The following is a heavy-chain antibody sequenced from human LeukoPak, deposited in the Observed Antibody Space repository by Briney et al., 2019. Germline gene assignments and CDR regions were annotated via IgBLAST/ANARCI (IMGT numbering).Heavy chain of an antibody. D-gene: IGHD1-26*01. V-gene: IGHV7-4-1*02. J-gene: IGHJ4*02. Sequence: GASVKVSCKASGYTFTSYAMNWVRQAPGQGLEWMGWINTNTGNPTYAQGFTGRFVFSLDTSVSTAYLQISSLKAEDTAVYYCARDPALQEWELPRIPSGFDYWGQGTLVTVSS. CDR2: INTNTGNP. CDR1: GYTFTSYA. CDR3: ARDPALQEWELPRIPSGFDY.